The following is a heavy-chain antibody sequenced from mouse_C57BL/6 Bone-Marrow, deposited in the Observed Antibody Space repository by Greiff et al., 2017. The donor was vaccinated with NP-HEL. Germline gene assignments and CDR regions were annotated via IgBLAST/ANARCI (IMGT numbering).Heavy chain of an antibody. CDR3: ARRIYYDYGFDY. CDR1: GFTFSDYG. D-gene: IGHD2-4*01. CDR2: ISSGSSTI. Sequence: EVKLVESGGGLVKPGGSLKLSCAASGFTFSDYGMHWVRQAPEKGLEGVAYISSGSSTIYYADTVKGRFTISRDNAKNTLFLQMTSLRSEDTAMYYCARRIYYDYGFDYWGQGTTLTVSS. V-gene: IGHV5-17*01. J-gene: IGHJ2*01.